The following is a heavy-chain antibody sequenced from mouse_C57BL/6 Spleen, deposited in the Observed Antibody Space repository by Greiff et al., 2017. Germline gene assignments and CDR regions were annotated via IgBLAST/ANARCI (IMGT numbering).Heavy chain of an antibody. CDR1: GYAFSSSW. CDR2: IYPGDGDT. D-gene: IGHD4-1*01. Sequence: VKLVESGPELVKPGASVKISCKASGYAFSSSWMNWVKQRPGKGLEWIGRIYPGDGDTNYNGKFKGKATLTADKSSSTAYMQLSSLTSEDSAVYFCARSRTGTGAMDYWGQGTSVTVSS. J-gene: IGHJ4*01. CDR3: ARSRTGTGAMDY. V-gene: IGHV1-82*01.